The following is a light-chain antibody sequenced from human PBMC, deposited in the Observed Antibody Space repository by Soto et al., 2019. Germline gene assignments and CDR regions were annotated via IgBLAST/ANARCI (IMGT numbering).Light chain of an antibody. V-gene: IGLV2-14*01. Sequence: QSALTQPASVSGSPGQSITISCTGTNSDVGGYNYVSWYQQHPGKAPKLIIYEATNRPSGVSLRFSGSRSANTASPTISGLQADDEADYYCSSYATTSTPWVFGTGTKVTVL. CDR3: SSYATTSTPWV. J-gene: IGLJ1*01. CDR2: EAT. CDR1: NSDVGGYNY.